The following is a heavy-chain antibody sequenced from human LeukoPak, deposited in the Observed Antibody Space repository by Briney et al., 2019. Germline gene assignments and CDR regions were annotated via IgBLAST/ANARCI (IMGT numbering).Heavy chain of an antibody. D-gene: IGHD6-13*01. V-gene: IGHV4-38-2*02. CDR2: IYHSGST. Sequence: PSETLSLTCTVSGYSISSGYYWGWIRQPPGKGLEWIGSIYHSGSTYYNPSLKSRVTISVDTSKNPFSLKLSSVTAADTAVYYCARLVRYSSSWYYFDYWGQGTLVTVSS. CDR3: ARLVRYSSSWYYFDY. J-gene: IGHJ4*02. CDR1: GYSISSGYY.